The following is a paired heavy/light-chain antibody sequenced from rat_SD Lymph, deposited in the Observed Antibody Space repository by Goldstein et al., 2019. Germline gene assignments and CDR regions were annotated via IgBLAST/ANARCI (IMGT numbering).Light chain of an antibody. CDR3: LQLSSYPYT. V-gene: IGKV4S18*01. Sequence: EIVLTQSPTTMAASPGEKVTLNCLASSSVSYMNWYQQKSGASPKLWIYGTSNLASGVPNRFSGSGSGTSYSLTISSMEAEDVATYYCLQLSSYPYTFGAGTKLELK. CDR1: SSVSY. J-gene: IGKJ2-3*01. CDR2: GTS.
Heavy chain of an antibody. D-gene: IGHD1-4*01. CDR1: GFSLSTSGIC. Sequence: QVTLKESGPGILQPSQTLSLTCSFSGFSLSTSGICVSWIRQPSGKGLEWLATICWEDSKGYNPSLKNRLTISKDTSNNQAFLKITSVDTADTAIYYCARRVRLPGSPFDYWGQGVMVTVSS. J-gene: IGHJ2*01. CDR2: ICWEDSK. CDR3: ARRVRLPGSPFDY. V-gene: IGHV8-17*01.